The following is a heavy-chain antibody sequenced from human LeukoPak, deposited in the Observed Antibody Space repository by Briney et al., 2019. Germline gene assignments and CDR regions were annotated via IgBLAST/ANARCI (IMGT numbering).Heavy chain of an antibody. V-gene: IGHV3-23*01. D-gene: IGHD3-10*01. Sequence: HTGGSLRLSCAASGFTFSSYAMSWVRQAPGKGLEWVSANSGSGGSTYYADSVKGRFTISRDNSKNTLYLQMNSLRAEDTAVYYCGCRGAFDIWGQGTMVTVSS. CDR2: NSGSGGST. CDR1: GFTFSSYA. J-gene: IGHJ3*02. CDR3: GCRGAFDI.